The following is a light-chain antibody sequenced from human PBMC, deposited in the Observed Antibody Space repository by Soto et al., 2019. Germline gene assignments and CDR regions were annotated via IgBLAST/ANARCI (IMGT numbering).Light chain of an antibody. Sequence: EIVLTQSPATLSLSPGERATLSCRASQSVSSYLAWYQQKPGQAPRLLIYDAYNRATGIPARFSGSGSGTDFSLTISSLEPEDFAVYYCQQRSNWPPHTFGGGTKVEIK. J-gene: IGKJ4*01. CDR3: QQRSNWPPHT. CDR2: DAY. V-gene: IGKV3-11*01. CDR1: QSVSSY.